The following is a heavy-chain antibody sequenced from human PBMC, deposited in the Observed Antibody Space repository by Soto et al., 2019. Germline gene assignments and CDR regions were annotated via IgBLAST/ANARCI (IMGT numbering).Heavy chain of an antibody. CDR1: GGSISSYY. CDR3: ARDPGGP. J-gene: IGHJ5*02. CDR2: IYYSGST. D-gene: IGHD3-10*01. Sequence: PSETLSLTCTVSGGSISSYYWSWIRQPPGKGLEWIGYIYYSGSTNYNPSLKSRVTISVDTSKNQFSLKLSSVTAADTAVYYCARDPGGPWGQGPLVTVYS. V-gene: IGHV4-59*01.